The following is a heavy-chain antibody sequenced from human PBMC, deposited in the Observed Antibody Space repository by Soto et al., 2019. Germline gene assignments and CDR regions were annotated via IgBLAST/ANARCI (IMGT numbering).Heavy chain of an antibody. D-gene: IGHD6-13*01. V-gene: IGHV1-69*01. CDR3: ASRIAAAGTSTSINYYYGMDV. Sequence: QVQLVQSGAEVKKPGSSVKVSCKASGGTFSSYAISCVRQAPGQGLEWMGGIIPIFGTANYAQKFQGRVTITADESTSTAYMELSSLRSEDTAVYYCASRIAAAGTSTSINYYYGMDVWGQGTTVTVSS. J-gene: IGHJ6*02. CDR1: GGTFSSYA. CDR2: IIPIFGTA.